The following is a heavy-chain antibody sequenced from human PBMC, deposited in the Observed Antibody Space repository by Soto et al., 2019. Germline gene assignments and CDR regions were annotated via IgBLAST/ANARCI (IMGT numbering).Heavy chain of an antibody. J-gene: IGHJ4*02. CDR3: AREWSISVAAPGY. CDR2: ISNNGINK. D-gene: IGHD6-19*01. V-gene: IGHV3-30-3*01. CDR1: GFTFSSYT. Sequence: QVQLVESGGGVVQSGRSLRLSCVASGFTFSSYTMYWVREAPGKGLEWVAGISNNGINKDYVDSGKGRFTISRDNSKNTLNLQMNSLRREDTGIYYCAREWSISVAAPGYWGQGTLVTVSS.